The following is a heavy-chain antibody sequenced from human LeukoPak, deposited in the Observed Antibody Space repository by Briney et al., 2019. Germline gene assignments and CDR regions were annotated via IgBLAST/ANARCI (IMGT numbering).Heavy chain of an antibody. J-gene: IGHJ4*02. CDR1: GGTFSSYA. Sequence: ASVKVSCKASGGTFSSYAISWVRQAPGQGLEWMGWINPNSGDTKYAQKFQGRVTMTRDTSISTAYLDLSSLKSDDTAVYYCARDRRELRYFDWFLDYWGQGTLVTVSS. D-gene: IGHD3-9*01. V-gene: IGHV1-2*02. CDR2: INPNSGDT. CDR3: ARDRRELRYFDWFLDY.